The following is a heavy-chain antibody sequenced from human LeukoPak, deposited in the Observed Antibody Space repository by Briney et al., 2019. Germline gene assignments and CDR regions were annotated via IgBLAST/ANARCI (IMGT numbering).Heavy chain of an antibody. J-gene: IGHJ5*02. D-gene: IGHD3-22*01. CDR2: IRSNSDGGTI. CDR3: ATDFYDST. Sequence: SGGSLRLSCATSGFTFSNAWMNRVRQAPGKGLEWVGRIRSNSDGGTIDYAAPVKGRFTLSRDDSKTTLYLQMNSLQTEDTAVYYCATDFYDSTWGQGTLVTVSS. V-gene: IGHV3-15*07. CDR1: GFTFSNAW.